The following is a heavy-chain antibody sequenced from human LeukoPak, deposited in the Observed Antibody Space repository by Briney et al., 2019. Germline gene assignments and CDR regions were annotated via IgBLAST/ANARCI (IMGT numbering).Heavy chain of an antibody. Sequence: SETLSLTCTVSGGSISSYSWSCIRQPPGKGLEWIGYVYYSGSTNYNPSIKSRVTISVDTSKNQVSLKLSSVTAADTAVYYCARHSSYNNAQYYFDRWGQGTLVTVSS. V-gene: IGHV4-59*08. CDR1: GGSISSYS. D-gene: IGHD5-24*01. CDR2: VYYSGST. J-gene: IGHJ4*02. CDR3: ARHSSYNNAQYYFDR.